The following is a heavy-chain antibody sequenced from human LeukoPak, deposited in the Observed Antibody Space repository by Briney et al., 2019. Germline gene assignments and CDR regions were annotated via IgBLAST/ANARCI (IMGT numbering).Heavy chain of an antibody. Sequence: SETLFLTCTVSNGSISIYYWSWVRQPAGKGLEWIGRISASGSTNYNPSLKSRVTMSLDTSKNQFSLKLSSVTAADTAVYYCAREITVTRPFDYWGPGTLVTVSS. CDR1: NGSISIYY. J-gene: IGHJ4*02. CDR3: AREITVTRPFDY. V-gene: IGHV4-4*07. CDR2: ISASGST. D-gene: IGHD4-17*01.